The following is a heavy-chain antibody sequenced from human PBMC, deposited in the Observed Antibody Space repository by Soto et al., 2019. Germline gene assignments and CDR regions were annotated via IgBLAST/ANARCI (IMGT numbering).Heavy chain of an antibody. J-gene: IGHJ6*02. CDR2: ISYDGSNK. V-gene: IGHV3-30-3*01. CDR3: ARTAGDFWSGYYEGYYYYGMDV. Sequence: GGSLRLSCAASGFTFSSYAMHWVRQAPGKGLEWVAVISYDGSNKYYADSVKGRFTISRDNSKNTLYLQMNSLRAEDTAVYYCARTAGDFWSGYYEGYYYYGMDVWGQGTTVTVSS. CDR1: GFTFSSYA. D-gene: IGHD3-3*01.